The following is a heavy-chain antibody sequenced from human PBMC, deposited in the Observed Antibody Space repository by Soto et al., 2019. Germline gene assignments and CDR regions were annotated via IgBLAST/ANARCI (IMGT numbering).Heavy chain of an antibody. CDR3: ARDQRDSSGRGYFDY. D-gene: IGHD6-19*01. V-gene: IGHV3-30-3*01. CDR1: GFTFSSYA. J-gene: IGHJ4*02. Sequence: PGGSLRLSCAASGFTFSSYAMHWVRQAPGKGLEWVAVISYDGSNKYYADSVKGRFTISRDNSKNTLYLQMNSLRAEDTAVYYCARDQRDSSGRGYFDYWGQGTLVTVSS. CDR2: ISYDGSNK.